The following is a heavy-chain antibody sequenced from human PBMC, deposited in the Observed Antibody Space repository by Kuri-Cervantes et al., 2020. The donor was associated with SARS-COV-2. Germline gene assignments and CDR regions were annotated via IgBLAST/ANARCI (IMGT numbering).Heavy chain of an antibody. CDR3: ARGTTHLGY. CDR2: INWNGGST. CDR1: GFTFTSHA. J-gene: IGHJ4*02. V-gene: IGHV3-20*01. D-gene: IGHD3-16*01. Sequence: GGSLRHSCAVSGFTFTSHAMHWVRQAPGKGLEWVSGINWNGGSTGYADSVKGRFTIYRDNAKNSLYLQMNSLRAEDTALYHCARGTTHLGYWGQGTLVTVSS.